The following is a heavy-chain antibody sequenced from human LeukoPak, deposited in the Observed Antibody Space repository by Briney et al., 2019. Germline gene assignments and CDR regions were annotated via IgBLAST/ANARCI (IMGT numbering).Heavy chain of an antibody. J-gene: IGHJ4*02. CDR2: IYYSGST. D-gene: IGHD3-10*01. Sequence: SGTPSLTCTVSGGSISGYYWSWIRQPPGKGLEWIGYIYYSGSTNYNPSFKSRVTISVGTSKNQFSLKLRSVTAADTAVYYCARGGPLDYWGQGTLVTVSS. V-gene: IGHV4-59*01. CDR3: ARGGPLDY. CDR1: GGSISGYY.